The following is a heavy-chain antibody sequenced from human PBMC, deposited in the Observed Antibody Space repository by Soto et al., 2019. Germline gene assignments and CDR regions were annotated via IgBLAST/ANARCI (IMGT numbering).Heavy chain of an antibody. V-gene: IGHV4-30-4*01. CDR3: ASSRGVLVPAAISFDY. CDR1: GGSISSGDYY. D-gene: IGHD2-2*01. CDR2: IYYSGST. Sequence: QVQLQESGPGLVKPSQTLSLTCTVSGGSISSGDYYWSWIRQPPGKGLEWIGYIYYSGSTYYNPSLKSRVTISVDTSKNQFSLKLSSVTAADPAVYYCASSRGVLVPAAISFDYWGQGTLVTVSS. J-gene: IGHJ4*02.